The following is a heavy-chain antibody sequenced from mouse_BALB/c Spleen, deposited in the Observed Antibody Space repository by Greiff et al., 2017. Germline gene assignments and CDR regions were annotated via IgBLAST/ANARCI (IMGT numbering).Heavy chain of an antibody. Sequence: VQLKQSGPGLVKPSQSLSLTCSVTGYSITSGYYWNWIRQFPGNKLEWMGYISYDGSNNYNPSLKNRISITRDTSKNQFFLKLNSVTTEDTATYYCAREEYGYDSFDYWGQGTTLTVSS. CDR2: ISYDGSN. J-gene: IGHJ2*01. CDR3: AREEYGYDSFDY. CDR1: GYSITSGYY. D-gene: IGHD2-2*01. V-gene: IGHV3-6*02.